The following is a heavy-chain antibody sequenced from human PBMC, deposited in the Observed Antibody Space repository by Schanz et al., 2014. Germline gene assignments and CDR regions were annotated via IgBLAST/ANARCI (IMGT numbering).Heavy chain of an antibody. V-gene: IGHV3-23*04. D-gene: IGHD1-26*01. CDR3: AKYGTGKGVSFEY. Sequence: EVQLVESGGGLLQPGGSLRLSCAASGFSFSTYAMNWVRQAPGKGLEWVSLISGRGDSTHYADSVKGRFTISRDNSKNTLYLQMNSLRTEDTAVYFCAKYGTGKGVSFEYWGQGTLVTVSS. CDR1: GFSFSTYA. J-gene: IGHJ4*02. CDR2: ISGRGDST.